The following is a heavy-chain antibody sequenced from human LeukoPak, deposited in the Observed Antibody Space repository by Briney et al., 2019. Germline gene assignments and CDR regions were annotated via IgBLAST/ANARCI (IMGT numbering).Heavy chain of an antibody. CDR1: GFTFSSYS. CDR2: ISSSSSYI. J-gene: IGHJ4*02. D-gene: IGHD2-8*02. V-gene: IGHV3-21*01. CDR3: ARDSTGTIAHDY. Sequence: GGSLRLSCAASGFTFSSYSMNWVRQAPGKGLEWVSSISSSSSYIYYADSVKGRFTISRDNAKNSLYLQMNSLRAEDTAVYYCARDSTGTIAHDYWGQGTLVTVSS.